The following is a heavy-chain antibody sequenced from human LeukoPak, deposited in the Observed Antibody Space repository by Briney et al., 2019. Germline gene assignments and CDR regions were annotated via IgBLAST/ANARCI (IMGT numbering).Heavy chain of an antibody. D-gene: IGHD3-10*01. Sequence: PGGSLRLSCTASGFTFGDYAMSWFRQAPGKGLEWVGFIRSKAYGGTTEYAASVKGRFTISRDDSKSIAYLQMNSLKTEDTAVYYCTRSGSARGRYYFDYWGQGTLVTVSS. CDR3: TRSGSARGRYYFDY. J-gene: IGHJ4*02. CDR1: GFTFGDYA. CDR2: IRSKAYGGTT. V-gene: IGHV3-49*03.